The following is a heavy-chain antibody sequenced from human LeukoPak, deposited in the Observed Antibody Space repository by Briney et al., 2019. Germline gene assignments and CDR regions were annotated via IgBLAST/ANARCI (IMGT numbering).Heavy chain of an antibody. CDR3: ARGLSYYYYMDV. D-gene: IGHD2/OR15-2a*01. V-gene: IGHV4-59*01. J-gene: IGHJ6*03. Sequence: ASETLSLTCTVSGGFIGSYYWSWIRQPPGKGLEWIGDIYYSGSTNYNPSLKSRVTISVDTSKNQFSLKLSSVTAADTAVYYCARGLSYYYYMDVWGKGTAVTISS. CDR2: IYYSGST. CDR1: GGFIGSYY.